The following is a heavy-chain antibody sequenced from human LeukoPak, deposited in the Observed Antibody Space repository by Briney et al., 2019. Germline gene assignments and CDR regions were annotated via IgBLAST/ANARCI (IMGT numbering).Heavy chain of an antibody. J-gene: IGHJ4*02. CDR1: RFTVSSNY. CDR2: IYSGGST. Sequence: GGSLRLSCAASRFTVSSNYMTWVRQAAGKGLEWVSVIYSGGSTYYADSVKGRFTISRDNSKNSLYLQMNSLRAEDTAVYYCARDRGWTGTIPYYFNYWGQGTLVTVSS. CDR3: ARDRGWTGTIPYYFNY. V-gene: IGHV3-66*01. D-gene: IGHD1-7*01.